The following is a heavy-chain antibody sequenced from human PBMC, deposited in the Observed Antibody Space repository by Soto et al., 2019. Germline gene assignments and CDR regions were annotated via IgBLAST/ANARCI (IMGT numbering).Heavy chain of an antibody. Sequence: RASVKVSCKVSGYTLTELSMHWVRQAPGKGLEWMGGFDPEDGETIYAQKFQGRVTMTEDTSTDTAYMELSSLRSEDTAVYYCATGHRSMVYATFDYWGQGTLVTVSS. J-gene: IGHJ4*02. CDR1: GYTLTELS. D-gene: IGHD2-8*01. V-gene: IGHV1-24*01. CDR3: ATGHRSMVYATFDY. CDR2: FDPEDGET.